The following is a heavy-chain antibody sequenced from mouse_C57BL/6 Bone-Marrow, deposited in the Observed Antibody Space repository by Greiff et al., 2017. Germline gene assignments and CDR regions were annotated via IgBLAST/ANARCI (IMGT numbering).Heavy chain of an antibody. CDR3: TRDNYGSSDV. J-gene: IGHJ1*03. V-gene: IGHV5-9-1*02. CDR1: GFTFSSYA. Sequence: EVKLEESGAGLVKPGGSLKLSCAASGFTFSSYAMSWVRQTPEKRLEWVAYISRGGDYIYYADTVKGRFTISRDNDRNTLYLQMSSLKSEYTDMYYCTRDNYGSSDVWGTGTTVTVSS. D-gene: IGHD1-1*01. CDR2: ISRGGDYI.